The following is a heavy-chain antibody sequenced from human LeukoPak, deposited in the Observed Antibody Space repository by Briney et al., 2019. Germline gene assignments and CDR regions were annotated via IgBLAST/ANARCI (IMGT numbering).Heavy chain of an antibody. CDR3: ARSHCSSTSCPDYFDY. CDR1: GGSVSSGSYY. J-gene: IGHJ4*02. CDR2: IDYSGST. V-gene: IGHV4-61*01. Sequence: SETLSLTCTVSGGSVSSGSYYWSWIRQPPGKGLEWIGDIDYSGSTNYNPSLKSRVTISVDTSKNQFSLKLSSVTAADTAVYYCARSHCSSTSCPDYFDYWGQGTLVTVSS. D-gene: IGHD2-2*01.